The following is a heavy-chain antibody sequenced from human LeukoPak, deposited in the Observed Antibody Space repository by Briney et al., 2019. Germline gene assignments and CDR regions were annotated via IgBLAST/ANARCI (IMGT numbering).Heavy chain of an antibody. CDR1: GDSISSYY. J-gene: IGHJ4*02. CDR3: ARPPLYYDTSGYSV. V-gene: IGHV4-59*01. Sequence: SETLSLTCTVSGDSISSYYWSWLRQPPGKRLEWIGYVSNIETTNYNPSLKSRVTISVDTSKNQFSLRLNSVTAADTAVYYCARPPLYYDTSGYSVWGQGTLVTVSS. CDR2: VSNIETT. D-gene: IGHD3-22*01.